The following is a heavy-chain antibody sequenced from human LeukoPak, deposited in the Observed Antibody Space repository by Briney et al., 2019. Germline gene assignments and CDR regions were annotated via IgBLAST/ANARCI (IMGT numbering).Heavy chain of an antibody. Sequence: SETLSLTCAVYGGSFSGYYLSWIRQPPGKGLEWIGEINHSGSTNYNPSLKSRVTISVDTSKNQFSLKLSSVTAADTAVYYCARDVYCSGGSRYSGGWFDPWGQGTLVTVSS. D-gene: IGHD2-15*01. V-gene: IGHV4-34*01. CDR1: GGSFSGYY. J-gene: IGHJ5*02. CDR3: ARDVYCSGGSRYSGGWFDP. CDR2: INHSGST.